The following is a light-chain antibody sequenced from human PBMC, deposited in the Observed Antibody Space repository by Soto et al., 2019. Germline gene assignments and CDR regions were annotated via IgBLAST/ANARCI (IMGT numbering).Light chain of an antibody. CDR1: QDIRNY. J-gene: IGKJ1*01. CDR3: QQLDSYPRT. Sequence: STSVGDRVTITCRASQDIRNYLAWYQQKPGKAPKVLIYAASTLLSGVPSRFSGSGSGTEFSLTISSLQPEDFATYYCQQLDSYPRTFGQGTKVDIK. CDR2: AAS. V-gene: IGKV1-9*01.